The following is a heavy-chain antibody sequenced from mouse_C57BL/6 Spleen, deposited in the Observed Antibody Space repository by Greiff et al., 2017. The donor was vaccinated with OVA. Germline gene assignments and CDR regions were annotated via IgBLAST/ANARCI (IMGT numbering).Heavy chain of an antibody. V-gene: IGHV1-82*01. CDR1: GYAFSSSW. Sequence: LQESGPELVKPGASVKISCKASGYAFSSSWMNWVKQRPGKGLEWIGRIYPGDGDTNYNGKFKGKATLTADKSSSTAYMQLSSLTSEDSAVYFCARGDDYSFLEYWGQGTTLTVSS. CDR2: IYPGDGDT. D-gene: IGHD2-4*01. CDR3: ARGDDYSFLEY. J-gene: IGHJ2*01.